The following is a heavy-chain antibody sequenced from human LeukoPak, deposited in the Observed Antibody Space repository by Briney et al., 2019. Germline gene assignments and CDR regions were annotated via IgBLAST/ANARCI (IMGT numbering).Heavy chain of an antibody. V-gene: IGHV3-7*01. Sequence: SGGSLRLSCAASGFTFSSYWMSWVRQAPGKGLEWVANIKQDGSEKYYVDSVKGRFTISRDNAKNPLYLQMNSLRAEDTAVYYCARSRAQYYYDSSGPVDYWGQGTLVTVSS. J-gene: IGHJ4*02. CDR3: ARSRAQYYYDSSGPVDY. CDR2: IKQDGSEK. D-gene: IGHD3-22*01. CDR1: GFTFSSYW.